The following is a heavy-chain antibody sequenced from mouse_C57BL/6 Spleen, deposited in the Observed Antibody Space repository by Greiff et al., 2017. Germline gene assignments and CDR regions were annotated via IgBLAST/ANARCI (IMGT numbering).Heavy chain of an antibody. D-gene: IGHD2-5*01. CDR1: GYTFTSYW. V-gene: IGHV1-55*01. CDR3: ASEDSNYYAMDD. J-gene: IGHJ4*01. CDR2: IYPGSGST. Sequence: QVQLQQPGAELVKPGASVKMSCKASGYTFTSYWITWVKQRPGQGLEWIGDIYPGSGSTNYNEKFKSKDTLTVDTSSSTAYMQLSSLTSEDSAVYYCASEDSNYYAMDDWGKGTSVTVSS.